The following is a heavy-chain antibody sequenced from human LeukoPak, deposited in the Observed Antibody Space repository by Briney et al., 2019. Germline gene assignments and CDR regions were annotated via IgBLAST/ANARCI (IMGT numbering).Heavy chain of an antibody. D-gene: IGHD3-22*01. J-gene: IGHJ5*02. V-gene: IGHV4-59*08. Sequence: SETLSLTCTVSDVSISSYYWSWIRQPPGKGLEWIGYISYSGTTNYSPSLTSRVTISLERSKNQISLKLSSVTAADTAVYYCARQRGYDSGGYYRWFNPWGPGALVTVSS. CDR3: ARQRGYDSGGYYRWFNP. CDR2: ISYSGTT. CDR1: DVSISSYY.